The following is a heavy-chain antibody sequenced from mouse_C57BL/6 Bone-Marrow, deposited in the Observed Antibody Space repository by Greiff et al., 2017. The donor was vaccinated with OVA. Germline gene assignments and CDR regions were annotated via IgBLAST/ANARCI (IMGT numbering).Heavy chain of an antibody. Sequence: VHLVESGPELVKPGASVKLSCKASGYTFTSYDINWVKQRPGQGLEWIGWIYPRDGSTTYNEKFKGKATLTVATSSSTAYMELHSLTSEDSAVYFCAYYGTKDYWGQGTTLTVSS. V-gene: IGHV1-85*01. CDR3: AYYGTKDY. J-gene: IGHJ2*01. CDR2: IYPRDGST. D-gene: IGHD1-1*01. CDR1: GYTFTSYD.